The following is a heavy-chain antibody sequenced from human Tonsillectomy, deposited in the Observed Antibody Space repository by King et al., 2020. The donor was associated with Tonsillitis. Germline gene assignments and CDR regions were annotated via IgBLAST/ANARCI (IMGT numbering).Heavy chain of an antibody. CDR1: GFTFSSYA. CDR2: ISGSGGST. D-gene: IGHD3-22*01. CDR3: AKDRWDYYDSSGYSWYFDL. V-gene: IGHV3-23*04. Sequence: VQLVESGGGLVQPGGSLRLSCAASGFTFSSYAMSWVRQAPGKGLEWVSAISGSGGSTYYADSVKGRFTISRDNSKNTLYLQMNSLRDEDTAVYYCAKDRWDYYDSSGYSWYFDLWGRGTLVTVSS. J-gene: IGHJ2*01.